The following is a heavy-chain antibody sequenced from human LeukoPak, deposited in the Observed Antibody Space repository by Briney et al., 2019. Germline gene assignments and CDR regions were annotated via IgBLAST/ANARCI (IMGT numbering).Heavy chain of an antibody. J-gene: IGHJ6*03. Sequence: ASVKVSCKVSGYTLTELSMHWVRQAPGKGLECMGGFDPEDGETIYAQKFQGRVTMTEDTSTDTAYMELSSLRSEDTAVYYCATGRHTAVAMDVWGKGTTVTVSS. D-gene: IGHD6-19*01. CDR1: GYTLTELS. CDR3: ATGRHTAVAMDV. V-gene: IGHV1-24*01. CDR2: FDPEDGET.